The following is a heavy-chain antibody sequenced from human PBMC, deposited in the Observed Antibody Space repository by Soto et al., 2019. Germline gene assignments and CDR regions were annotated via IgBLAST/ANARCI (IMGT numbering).Heavy chain of an antibody. J-gene: IGHJ5*02. CDR3: ASGYGGKRLSQNKDWFAP. D-gene: IGHD2-15*01. CDR1: GGTFSSYA. CDR2: IIPIFGTA. V-gene: IGHV1-69*13. Sequence: SSVKVSCKASGGTFSSYAISWVRQAPGQGLEWMGGIIPIFGTANYAQKFQGRVTITADESTSTAYMELSSLRSEDTAVYYCASGYGGKRLSQNKDWFAPWGQGTLVTVSS.